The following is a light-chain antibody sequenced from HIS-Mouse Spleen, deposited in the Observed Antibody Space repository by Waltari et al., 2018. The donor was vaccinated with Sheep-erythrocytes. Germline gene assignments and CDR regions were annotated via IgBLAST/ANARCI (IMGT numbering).Light chain of an antibody. V-gene: IGKV1-39*01. CDR3: QQSYSTPPLT. CDR2: AAS. Sequence: DIQLTQPPSFLSASVGDRVTITCRASQGISSYLAWYQQKPGKAPKLLIYAASTLQSGVPSRFSGSGSGTDFTLTISSLQPEDFATYYCQQSYSTPPLTFGGGTKVEIK. J-gene: IGKJ4*01. CDR1: QGISSY.